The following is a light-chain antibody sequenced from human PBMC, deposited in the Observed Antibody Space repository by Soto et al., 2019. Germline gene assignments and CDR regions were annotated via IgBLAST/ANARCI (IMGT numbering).Light chain of an antibody. Sequence: DIQMTQSPSSLSASVGDRVTITCQASQDISNYLNWYQQKPGKAPKLLIYDASNLETGLPSRFSGRGCWTDFTSTNTSPQPEDIATYYCQHYDNCPTYTFGQGTKLVIK. CDR3: QHYDNCPTYT. V-gene: IGKV1-33*01. J-gene: IGKJ2*01. CDR1: QDISNY. CDR2: DAS.